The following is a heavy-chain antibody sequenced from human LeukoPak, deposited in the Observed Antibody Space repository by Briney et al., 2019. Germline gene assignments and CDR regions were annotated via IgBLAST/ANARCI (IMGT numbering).Heavy chain of an antibody. J-gene: IGHJ5*02. CDR2: IFYSGNT. Sequence: SETLSLTCTVSGGSVNSGSYFWSWIRQPPGKGLEWIGYIFYSGNTNYNPSLKSRVTMSVDTSKNQFSLKLSSVTAADTAVYYCASGSGSYYNGWFAPWGEGALVTVSS. CDR3: ASGSGSYYNGWFAP. V-gene: IGHV4-61*01. CDR1: GGSVNSGSYF. D-gene: IGHD3-10*01.